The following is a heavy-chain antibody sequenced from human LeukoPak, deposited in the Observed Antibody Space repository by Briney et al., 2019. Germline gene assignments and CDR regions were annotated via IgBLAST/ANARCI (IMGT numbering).Heavy chain of an antibody. V-gene: IGHV4-59*08. CDR1: GGSISSYY. CDR2: IYYSGST. Sequence: SETLSLTCTVSGGSISSYYWSWIRQPPGKGLEWIGYIYYSGSTKYNPSLKSRVTITVDTSKNQFSLKLSSVTAADTAVYYCARAPPGYFDYWGQGTLVTVSS. D-gene: IGHD1-14*01. CDR3: ARAPPGYFDY. J-gene: IGHJ4*02.